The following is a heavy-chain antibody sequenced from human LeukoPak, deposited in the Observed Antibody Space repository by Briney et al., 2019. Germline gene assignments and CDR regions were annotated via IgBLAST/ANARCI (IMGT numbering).Heavy chain of an antibody. J-gene: IGHJ6*03. D-gene: IGHD2-2*01. Sequence: ASVRVSFKASGYTFTGYYMHWVRQAPGQGLEWMGWINPNSGGTNYAQKFQGRVTMTRDTSISTACMELSRLRSDDTAVYYCARDRSADIVVVPAAKGSYYYYMDVWGKGTTVTVSS. V-gene: IGHV1-2*02. CDR1: GYTFTGYY. CDR2: INPNSGGT. CDR3: ARDRSADIVVVPAAKGSYYYYMDV.